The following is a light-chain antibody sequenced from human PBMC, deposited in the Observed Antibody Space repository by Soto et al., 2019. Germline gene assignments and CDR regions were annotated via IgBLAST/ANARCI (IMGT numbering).Light chain of an antibody. CDR1: SSNIGSNT. CDR3: AAWDDSLNGGYV. J-gene: IGLJ1*01. Sequence: QSVLTQPPSASGTPGQRVTISCSGSSSNIGSNTVNWYQQLPGTAPKLLIYSNNQRPSGVPDRFSDSKSGTSASLAISGLQSEDGADYYCAAWDDSLNGGYVFGTGTKVTVL. CDR2: SNN. V-gene: IGLV1-44*01.